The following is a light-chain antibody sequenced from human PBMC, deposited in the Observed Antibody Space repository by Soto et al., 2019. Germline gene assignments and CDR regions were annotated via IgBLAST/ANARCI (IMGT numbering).Light chain of an antibody. V-gene: IGKV3-20*01. CDR3: QQYGGSPRT. CDR2: GAS. CDR1: QTLRGRY. Sequence: DSALTRSQGTRSFSPGERATLSCRASQTLRGRYLAWYQQKPGQAPRLLIYGASTRATGIPDRFSGSGSGTDFTLTISRLEPEDFAVYYCQQYGGSPRTFGQGTRLEI. J-gene: IGKJ5*01.